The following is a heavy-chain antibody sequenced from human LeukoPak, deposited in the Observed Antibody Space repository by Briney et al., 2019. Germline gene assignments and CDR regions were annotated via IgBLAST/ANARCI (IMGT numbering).Heavy chain of an antibody. CDR2: INHSGST. CDR1: GGSFSGYY. Sequence: SETLSLTCAVYGGSFSGYYWSWIRQPPGKGLEWIGEINHSGSTNYNPSLKSRVTISVDKSKNQFSLKLSSVTAADTAVYYCARRLTYYDILTGPYFDYWGQGTLVTVSS. CDR3: ARRLTYYDILTGPYFDY. V-gene: IGHV4-34*01. J-gene: IGHJ4*02. D-gene: IGHD3-9*01.